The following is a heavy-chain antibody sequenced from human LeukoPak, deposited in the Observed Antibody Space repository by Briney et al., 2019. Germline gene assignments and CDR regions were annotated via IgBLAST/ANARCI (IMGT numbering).Heavy chain of an antibody. V-gene: IGHV3-74*01. CDR2: INSDGSST. CDR3: TRDIAVGGVGMEF. D-gene: IGHD6-19*01. CDR1: GLTLNNYW. J-gene: IGHJ4*02. Sequence: GGSLRLSCAASGLTLNNYWMHWVRQAPGMGLLWVSRINSDGSSTSYADSVKGRFTISRDNAKNTLYLQMSSLRAEDTAVYYCTRDIAVGGVGMEFWGQGTLVAVSS.